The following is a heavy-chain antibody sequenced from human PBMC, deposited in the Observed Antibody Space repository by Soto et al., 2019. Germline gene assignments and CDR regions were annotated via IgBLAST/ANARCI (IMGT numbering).Heavy chain of an antibody. J-gene: IGHJ6*02. V-gene: IGHV1-58*01. Sequence: SVKVSCKASGFTFASSAVQLVRHARRQRLEWIGWIVVGSGNTNYAQKFQERVTITRDMSTSTAYMELSSLRSEDTAVYYCAADASVVTMVRGVKTYYYYGMDVWGQGTTVTVSS. CDR3: AADASVVTMVRGVKTYYYYGMDV. CDR1: GFTFASSA. CDR2: IVVGSGNT. D-gene: IGHD3-10*01.